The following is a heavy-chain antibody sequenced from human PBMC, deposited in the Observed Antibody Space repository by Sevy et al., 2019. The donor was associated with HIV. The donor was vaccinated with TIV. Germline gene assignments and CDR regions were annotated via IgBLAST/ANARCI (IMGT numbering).Heavy chain of an antibody. CDR1: GFTFSDYY. CDR2: ISSTSSYT. J-gene: IGHJ4*02. D-gene: IGHD1-26*01. CDR3: ERGVVGATRDY. Sequence: GGSLRLSCAASGFTFSDYYMSWIRQAPGKGLEWVSYISSTSSYTNYANSVKGRFTSSRDNVKKSLYLQTNSLRAEDTAVYYCERGVVGATRDYWGQGTLVTVSS. V-gene: IGHV3-11*06.